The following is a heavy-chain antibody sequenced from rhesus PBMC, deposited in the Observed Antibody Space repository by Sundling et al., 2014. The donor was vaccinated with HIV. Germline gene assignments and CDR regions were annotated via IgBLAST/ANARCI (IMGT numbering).Heavy chain of an antibody. J-gene: IGHJ1*01. V-gene: IGHV4-165*01. CDR2: IGGSSGRT. CDR3: ARSYDKYEYFEF. D-gene: IGHD4-35*01. CDR1: GASISNYW. Sequence: QVQLQESGPGLVKPSETLSLTCTVSGASISNYWWTWIRQPPGKGLEWIGYIGGSSGRTYYNPSLKSRVTISTDTSKNQFSLKVSSVTAADTAVYYCARSYDKYEYFEFWGQGALVTVSS.